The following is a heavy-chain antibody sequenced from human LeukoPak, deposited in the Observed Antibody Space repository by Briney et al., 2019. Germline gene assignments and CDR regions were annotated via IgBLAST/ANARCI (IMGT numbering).Heavy chain of an antibody. D-gene: IGHD2-15*01. CDR3: ARDARGIPSDY. J-gene: IGHJ4*02. CDR1: GYTFTSYG. CDR2: ISAYNGXX. V-gene: IGHV1-18*01. Sequence: ASVKVSCKASGYTFTSYGISWVRQAPGQGXXWMGWISAYNGXXXXXXXXQGRVTMTXDTSTSTAYMELRSLRSDDTAVYYCARDARGIPSDYWGQGTLVTVSS.